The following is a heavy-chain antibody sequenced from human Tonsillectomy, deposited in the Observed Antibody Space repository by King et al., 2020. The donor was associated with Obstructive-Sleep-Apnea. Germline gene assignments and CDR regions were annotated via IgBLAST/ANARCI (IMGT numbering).Heavy chain of an antibody. CDR1: GGSFSGNY. CDR3: ARSSWDV. J-gene: IGHJ6*02. Sequence: QVQLKQWGEGLLKPSGTLALTCAVSGGSFSGNYWSWIRQPPGKGLEWIGEINHSGSTNYNPSLKSRVTISVDTSKNQFSLRLTSVTAADTAIYYCARSSWDVWGQGTTVTVSS. V-gene: IGHV4-34*01. CDR2: INHSGST.